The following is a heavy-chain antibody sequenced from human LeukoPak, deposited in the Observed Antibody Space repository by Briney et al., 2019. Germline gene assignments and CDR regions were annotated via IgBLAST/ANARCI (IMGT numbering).Heavy chain of an antibody. V-gene: IGHV4-34*01. J-gene: IGHJ5*02. Sequence: SETLSLTCAVYGGSFSGYYWSWIRQPPGKGLEWIGEINHSGSTNYNPSLKSRVTISVDTSKNQFSLKLSSVTAADTAVYYCARAAYYYDSSGPFDPWGQGTLVTASS. CDR1: GGSFSGYY. CDR3: ARAAYYYDSSGPFDP. D-gene: IGHD3-22*01. CDR2: INHSGST.